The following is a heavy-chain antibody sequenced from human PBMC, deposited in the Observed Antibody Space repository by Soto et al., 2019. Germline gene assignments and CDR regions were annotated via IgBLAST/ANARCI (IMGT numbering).Heavy chain of an antibody. CDR1: GGSISSGGYY. CDR3: ATAYRDYDAFDI. J-gene: IGHJ3*02. V-gene: IGHV4-31*03. CDR2: IYYSGST. Sequence: LSLTCTVSGGSISSGGYYWSWIRQHPGKGLEWIGYIYYSGSTYYNPSLKSRVTISVDTPKNQFSLKLSSVTAADTAVYYCATAYRDYDAFDIWGQGTMVTVSS. D-gene: IGHD4-17*01.